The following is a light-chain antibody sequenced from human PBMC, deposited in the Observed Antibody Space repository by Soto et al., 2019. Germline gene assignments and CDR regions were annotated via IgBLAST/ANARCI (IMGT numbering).Light chain of an antibody. J-gene: IGLJ2*01. CDR1: STDIGDSKY. V-gene: IGLV2-14*01. CDR2: DVN. Sequence: QSALTQPASVSGSPGQSITISCTGTSTDIGDSKYVSWYQQSPGKTPKLVIYDVNNRPSGISSRFSGSKSGNTASLTISGLQAEDEADYYCSAFTTTRTLFGGGTKVTVL. CDR3: SAFTTTRTL.